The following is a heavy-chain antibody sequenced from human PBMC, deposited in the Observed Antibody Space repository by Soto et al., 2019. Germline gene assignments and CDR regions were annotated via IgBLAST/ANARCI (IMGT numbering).Heavy chain of an antibody. Sequence: ASVKVSCKSSGYTFTGYAIHWVRQAPGQRLEWMGWINAGNGNTKYSQKLQGRVTITRDTAASTAYLEWSSLRAEYTVVYYCAKFSYDSSGYLFDYWGQGTLVTVSS. D-gene: IGHD3-22*01. V-gene: IGHV1-3*01. CDR3: AKFSYDSSGYLFDY. J-gene: IGHJ4*02. CDR2: INAGNGNT. CDR1: GYTFTGYA.